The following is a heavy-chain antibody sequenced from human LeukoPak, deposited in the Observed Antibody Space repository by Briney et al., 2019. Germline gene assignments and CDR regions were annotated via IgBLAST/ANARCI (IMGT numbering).Heavy chain of an antibody. D-gene: IGHD6-13*01. V-gene: IGHV3-9*01. Sequence: GGSLRLSCAASGFTFDDYAMHWVRQAPGKGLEWVSGISWNSGSIGYADSVKGRFTISRDSAKNSLYLQMNSLRAEDTALYYCAKDRRIAAAGYYFDYWGQGTLVTVSS. J-gene: IGHJ4*02. CDR2: ISWNSGSI. CDR1: GFTFDDYA. CDR3: AKDRRIAAAGYYFDY.